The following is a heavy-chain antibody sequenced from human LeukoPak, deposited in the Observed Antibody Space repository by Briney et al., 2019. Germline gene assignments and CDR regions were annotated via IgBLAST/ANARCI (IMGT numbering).Heavy chain of an antibody. V-gene: IGHV3-23*01. CDR1: GFAFRDYA. CDR3: AKGLARWLPYNPEVL. Sequence: GSLRLSCAASGFAFRDYAMNWVRQAPGKGLEWVAGISDSGDSPSYVDSVKGRFTISRDNFKDTLYLQMNNLRVDDTAVYSCAKGLARWLPYNPEVLWGQGTLVFVSS. D-gene: IGHD5-24*01. J-gene: IGHJ4*02. CDR2: ISDSGDSP.